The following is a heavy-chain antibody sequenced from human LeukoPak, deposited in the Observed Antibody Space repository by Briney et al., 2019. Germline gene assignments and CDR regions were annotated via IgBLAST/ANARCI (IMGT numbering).Heavy chain of an antibody. Sequence: GGSLRLSCAASGFTFSSYGMHWVRQAPGKGLEWVAFIRYDGSNKYYADSVKGRFTISRDNSKNTLYLQMNSLRAEDTAVYYCAKDGVIAVAGPYYYYMDVWGKGTTVTVSS. D-gene: IGHD6-19*01. CDR1: GFTFSSYG. CDR2: IRYDGSNK. V-gene: IGHV3-30*02. J-gene: IGHJ6*03. CDR3: AKDGVIAVAGPYYYYMDV.